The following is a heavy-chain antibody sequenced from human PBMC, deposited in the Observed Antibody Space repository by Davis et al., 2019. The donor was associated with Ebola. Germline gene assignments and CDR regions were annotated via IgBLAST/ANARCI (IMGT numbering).Heavy chain of an antibody. Sequence: MPSETLSLTCSVSGFSISGGYYCGWIRQAPGKGMEWIGSISHSGITNYNPSLKSRVTISVDTSKNQFSLKLSSVTAADTAVYYCARHGHYGMDVWGQGTTVTVSS. CDR2: ISHSGIT. CDR3: ARHGHYGMDV. V-gene: IGHV4-38-2*02. J-gene: IGHJ6*02. CDR1: GFSISGGYY.